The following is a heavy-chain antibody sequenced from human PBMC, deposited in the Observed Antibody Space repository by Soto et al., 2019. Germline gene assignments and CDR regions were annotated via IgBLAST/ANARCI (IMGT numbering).Heavy chain of an antibody. D-gene: IGHD1-7*01. CDR3: ARGHWNYGGGHYYYYYGMDV. CDR2: ISSSSSNT. J-gene: IGHJ6*02. Sequence: GGSLRLSCAASGFTFSDYYMSWIRQAPGKGLEWVSYISSSSSNTNYADSVKGRFTISRDNAKNSLYLQMNSLRAEDTAVYYCARGHWNYGGGHYYYYYGMDVWGQGTTVTVSS. V-gene: IGHV3-11*06. CDR1: GFTFSDYY.